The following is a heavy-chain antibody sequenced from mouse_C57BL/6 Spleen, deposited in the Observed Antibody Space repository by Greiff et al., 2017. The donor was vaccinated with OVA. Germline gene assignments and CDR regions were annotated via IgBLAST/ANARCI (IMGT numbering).Heavy chain of an antibody. CDR2: IYPGDGDT. D-gene: IGHD2-5*01. J-gene: IGHJ2*01. CDR1: GYAFSSSW. Sequence: QVQLQQSGPELVKPGASVKISCKASGYAFSSSWMNWVKQRPGKGLEWIGRIYPGDGDTNYNGKFKGKATLTADKSSSTAYMQLSSLTSEDSAVYFCARSYYSNYVLFDYWGQGTTLTVSS. CDR3: ARSYYSNYVLFDY. V-gene: IGHV1-82*01.